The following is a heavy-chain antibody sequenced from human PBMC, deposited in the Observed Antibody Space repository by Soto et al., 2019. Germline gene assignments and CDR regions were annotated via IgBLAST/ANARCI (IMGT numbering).Heavy chain of an antibody. CDR2: ISYSGST. Sequence: QVQLQESGPGLVQPSQTLSLTCSVSGGSISSGGYYWTWIRQHPGKGLEGIGYISYSGSTYYNPSLKSRVIISVDTSKNQFSLKLSSVTAADTAVYYCARVAGYYYYYGMDVWGQGTTVTGSS. V-gene: IGHV4-31*03. J-gene: IGHJ6*02. D-gene: IGHD6-19*01. CDR3: ARVAGYYYYYGMDV. CDR1: GGSISSGGYY.